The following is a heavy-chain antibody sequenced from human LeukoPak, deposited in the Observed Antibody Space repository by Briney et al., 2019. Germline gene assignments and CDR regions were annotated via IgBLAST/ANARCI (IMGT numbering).Heavy chain of an antibody. V-gene: IGHV1-46*01. CDR1: GYTFTSYY. CDR3: ARVGFGYYDSSGYFDY. Sequence: GASVKVSCKASGYTFTSYYMHWERQAPGQGLEWMGIINPSGGSTSYAQKFQGRVTMTRDTSTSTVYMELSSLRSEDTAVYYCARVGFGYYDSSGYFDYWDQGTLVTVSS. CDR2: INPSGGST. D-gene: IGHD3-22*01. J-gene: IGHJ4*02.